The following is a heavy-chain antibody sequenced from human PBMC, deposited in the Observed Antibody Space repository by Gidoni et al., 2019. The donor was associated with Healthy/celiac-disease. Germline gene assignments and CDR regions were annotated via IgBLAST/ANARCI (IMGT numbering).Heavy chain of an antibody. CDR3: ARDYGSGSFMDV. CDR1: GFTFSSYG. V-gene: IGHV3-33*01. Sequence: QVQLVESGGGVVQPGRSLRLSCAASGFTFSSYGMHWVRQAPGKGLEWVAVIWYDGSNKYYADSVKGRFTISRDNSKNTLYLQMNSLRAEDTAVYYCARDYGSGSFMDVWGQGTTVTVSS. J-gene: IGHJ6*02. CDR2: IWYDGSNK. D-gene: IGHD3-10*01.